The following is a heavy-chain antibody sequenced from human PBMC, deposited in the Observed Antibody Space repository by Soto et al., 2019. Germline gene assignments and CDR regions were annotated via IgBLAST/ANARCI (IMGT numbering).Heavy chain of an antibody. CDR2: INHTGGT. CDR1: GGSVIGYY. D-gene: IGHD3-3*01. J-gene: IGHJ5*02. V-gene: IGHV4-34*01. Sequence: SETLSLTCAVYGGSVIGYYWNWIRQPPGKGLEWIGEINHTGGTHYNPSLKSRVTMSVDTSKNQFSLRLSSVTAADTAIYYCATRITVFGLLIPPFDPWGQGTQVTVSS. CDR3: ATRITVFGLLIPPFDP.